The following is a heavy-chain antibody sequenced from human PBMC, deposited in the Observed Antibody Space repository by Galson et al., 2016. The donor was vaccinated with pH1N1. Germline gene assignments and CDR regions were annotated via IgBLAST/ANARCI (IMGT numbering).Heavy chain of an antibody. V-gene: IGHV3-7*01. CDR2: IKQDGGEK. CDR3: ARDCYHHSSDSDAYDL. J-gene: IGHJ3*01. Sequence: SLRLSCAASGFSLSMYWMSWVRQAPGKGLEWLANIKQDGGEKYYVDSVKGRFTITRDNAKNSVFLEMNSLGAWDTAVYYCARDCYHHSSDSDAYDLWGHGTMVTVSS. CDR1: GFSLSMYW. D-gene: IGHD3-22*01.